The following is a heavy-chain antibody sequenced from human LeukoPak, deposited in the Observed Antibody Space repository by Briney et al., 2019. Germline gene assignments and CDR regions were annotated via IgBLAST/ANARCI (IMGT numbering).Heavy chain of an antibody. CDR1: GFTFDDYA. V-gene: IGHV3-43*02. CDR3: AKDRGGYSYAADY. CDR2: ISGDGGST. D-gene: IGHD5-18*01. J-gene: IGHJ4*02. Sequence: GGSLRLSCAASGFTFDDYAMHWVRPAPGKGLEWVSLISGDGGSTYYADSVKGRFTISRDNSKNSLYLQMNSLTTEDTALYYCAKDRGGYSYAADYWGQGTLVTVSS.